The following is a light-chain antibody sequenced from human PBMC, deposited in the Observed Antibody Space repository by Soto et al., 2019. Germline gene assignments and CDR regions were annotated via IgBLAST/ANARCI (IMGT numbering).Light chain of an antibody. V-gene: IGKV1-5*03. CDR1: QSISRS. CDR3: QQGANYPYT. Sequence: DIQMTQFPSTLSASVGERVTITCRAGQSISRSLAWYQQKPGKAPNLLIYKASILQSGVPSRFSGSGSGTEFTLTISSLQPDDFATYYCQQGANYPYTFGKGTKLVIK. J-gene: IGKJ2*01. CDR2: KAS.